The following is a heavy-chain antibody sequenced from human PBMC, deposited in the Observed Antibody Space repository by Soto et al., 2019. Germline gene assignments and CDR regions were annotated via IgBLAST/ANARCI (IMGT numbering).Heavy chain of an antibody. Sequence: QVQLQQWGAGLLKPSETLSLTCAVYGGSFSGYYWSWIRQPPGKGLEWIGEINHSGSTNYNPSLKSRDTISVDTSKNQFSLKLSSVTAADTAVYYCARGNYGGIDYWGQGTLVTVSS. CDR2: INHSGST. J-gene: IGHJ4*02. V-gene: IGHV4-34*01. D-gene: IGHD4-17*01. CDR3: ARGNYGGIDY. CDR1: GGSFSGYY.